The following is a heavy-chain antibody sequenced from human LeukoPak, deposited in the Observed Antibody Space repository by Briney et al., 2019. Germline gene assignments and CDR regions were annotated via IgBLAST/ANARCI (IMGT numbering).Heavy chain of an antibody. CDR3: ASQSHYGILTLPQSGGMDV. J-gene: IGHJ6*02. Sequence: SVKVSCKASGGTFSSYAISWVRQAPGQGLEWMGRIIPIFGIANYAQKFQGRVTITADKSTSTAYMELSSLRSEDTAVYYCASQSHYGILTLPQSGGMDVWGQGTTVTVSS. V-gene: IGHV1-69*04. CDR2: IIPIFGIA. CDR1: GGTFSSYA. D-gene: IGHD3-9*01.